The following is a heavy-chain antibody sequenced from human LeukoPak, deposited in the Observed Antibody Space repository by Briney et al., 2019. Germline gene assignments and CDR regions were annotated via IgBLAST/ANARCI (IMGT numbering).Heavy chain of an antibody. D-gene: IGHD3-3*01. Sequence: ASVKVSCTASGYTFTSYYMHWVRQAPGQGLEWMGIINPSGGSTSYAQKFQGRVTMTRDTSTSTVYMELSSLRSEDTAVYYCAREGVARTGYYDFWSGYFNYYYYGMDVWGQGTTVTVSS. CDR1: GYTFTSYY. V-gene: IGHV1-46*01. CDR2: INPSGGST. CDR3: AREGVARTGYYDFWSGYFNYYYYGMDV. J-gene: IGHJ6*02.